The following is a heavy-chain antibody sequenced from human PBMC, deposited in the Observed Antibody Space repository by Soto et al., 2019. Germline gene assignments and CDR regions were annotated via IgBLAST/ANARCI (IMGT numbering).Heavy chain of an antibody. V-gene: IGHV3-30-3*01. Sequence: RLVESGGGVVQPGRSLRLSCAASAFPFSSYAMHWVRQAPGKGLEWVAVISYDGSNEYYAYSVKGRFTISRDNPKNTLYLQMNSLKDEDTAVYYCTRDLGRREAPQYYYNGMDVWGQGTTVTVSS. CDR1: AFPFSSYA. CDR3: TRDLGRREAPQYYYNGMDV. D-gene: IGHD1-1*01. CDR2: ISYDGSNE. J-gene: IGHJ6*02.